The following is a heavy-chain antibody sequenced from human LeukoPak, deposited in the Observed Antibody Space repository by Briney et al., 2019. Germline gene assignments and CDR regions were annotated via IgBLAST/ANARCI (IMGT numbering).Heavy chain of an antibody. CDR1: GLSFSSFA. V-gene: IGHV3-23*01. CDR2: IRGNGET. Sequence: GGSLRLSCAASGLSFSSFAMSWVRQGPARGLEWVSRIRGNGETFYADCVKGRFTLSSDSSRNTVYFQLNNLRVEDTAIYYCAKASWVSSTDAVRWGQGTLVTVSS. CDR3: AKASWVSSTDAVR. J-gene: IGHJ4*02. D-gene: IGHD3-16*01.